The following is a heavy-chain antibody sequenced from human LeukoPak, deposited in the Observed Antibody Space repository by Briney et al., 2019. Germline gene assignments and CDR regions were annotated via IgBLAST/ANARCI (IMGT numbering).Heavy chain of an antibody. J-gene: IGHJ4*02. Sequence: GGSLRLSCAASGCTFSSYSMNWVRQAPGKGREWGSSISISSSYKYYADSVKGRLTISRDNAKNSLYMQMNSLRAEDTAVYYRARAFYGGKNYFDYWGQGTLVTASS. CDR1: GCTFSSYS. CDR2: ISISSSYK. CDR3: ARAFYGGKNYFDY. D-gene: IGHD4-23*01. V-gene: IGHV3-21*01.